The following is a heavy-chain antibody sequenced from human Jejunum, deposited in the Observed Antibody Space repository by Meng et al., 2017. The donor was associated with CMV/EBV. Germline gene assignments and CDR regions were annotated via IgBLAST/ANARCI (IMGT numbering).Heavy chain of an antibody. D-gene: IGHD6-13*01. J-gene: IGHJ4*02. CDR2: IYHSGSA. Sequence: GSGFSLSRRYYWGWVRHAPGRGLEWIGSIYHSGSAYYNPSLKSRVTISVDTSENQFSLRLDSVTAADTAVYYCARARSTTWYQDFWGQGALVTVSS. CDR1: GFSLSRRYY. V-gene: IGHV4-38-2*01. CDR3: ARARSTTWYQDF.